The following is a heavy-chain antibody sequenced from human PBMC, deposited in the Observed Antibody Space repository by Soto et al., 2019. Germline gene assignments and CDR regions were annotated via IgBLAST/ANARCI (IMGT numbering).Heavy chain of an antibody. CDR2: IYTSGST. V-gene: IGHV4-4*07. CDR3: ARDWRYCSSTSCTYGMDV. D-gene: IGHD2-2*01. CDR1: GGSISSYY. J-gene: IGHJ6*02. Sequence: SETLSLTCTVSGGSISSYYCSWIRQPAGKGLEWIGRIYTSGSTNYNPSLKSRVTMSVDTSKNQFSLKLSSVTAADTAVYYCARDWRYCSSTSCTYGMDVWGQGTTVTVSS.